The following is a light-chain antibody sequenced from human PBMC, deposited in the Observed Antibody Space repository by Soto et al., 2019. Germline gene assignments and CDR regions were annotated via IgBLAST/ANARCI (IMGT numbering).Light chain of an antibody. V-gene: IGLV2-14*03. J-gene: IGLJ2*01. CDR3: SSYAGSNNLV. Sequence: QSVLTQPASVSGSPGQSITISCTGTSSDVGGYDYVSWYQQRPGKAPKLLIYDVFNRPSGVSNRFSGSRSDNTASLTISGLQAEDEADYYCSSYAGSNNLVFGGGTQLTVL. CDR1: SSDVGGYDY. CDR2: DVF.